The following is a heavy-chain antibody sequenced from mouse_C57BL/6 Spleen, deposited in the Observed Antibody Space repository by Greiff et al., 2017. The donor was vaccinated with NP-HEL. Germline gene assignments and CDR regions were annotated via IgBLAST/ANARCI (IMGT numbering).Heavy chain of an antibody. CDR3: AREDYYGSSGIDY. V-gene: IGHV1-55*01. Sequence: QVQLQQPGAELVKPGASVKMSCKASGYTFTSYWITWVKQRPGQGLEWIGDIYPGSGSTNYNEKFKSKATLTVDTSPSTAYMQLSSLTSEDSAVYYCAREDYYGSSGIDYWGQGTTLTVSS. J-gene: IGHJ2*01. CDR1: GYTFTSYW. D-gene: IGHD1-1*01. CDR2: IYPGSGST.